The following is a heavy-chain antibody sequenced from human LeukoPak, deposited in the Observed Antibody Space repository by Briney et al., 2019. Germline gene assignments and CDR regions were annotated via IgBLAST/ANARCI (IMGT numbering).Heavy chain of an antibody. CDR1: GFTVSSNY. V-gene: IGHV3-48*02. Sequence: PGGSLRLSCAASGFTVSSNYMSWVRQAPGKGLEWVSYISSSSSTIYYADSVKGRFTISRDNAKNSLYLQMNSLRDEDTAVYYCARDSGYDFWSGYYIDWYFDLWGRGTLVTVSS. D-gene: IGHD3-3*01. CDR2: ISSSSSTI. J-gene: IGHJ2*01. CDR3: ARDSGYDFWSGYYIDWYFDL.